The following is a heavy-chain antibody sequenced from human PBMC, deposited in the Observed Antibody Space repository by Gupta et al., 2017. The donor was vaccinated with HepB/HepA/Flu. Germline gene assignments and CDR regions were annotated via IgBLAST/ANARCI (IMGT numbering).Heavy chain of an antibody. CDR1: GYSFITYY. CDR2: ISPYNGKT. D-gene: IGHD3-3*01. V-gene: IGHV1-18*01. Sequence: QVQLVQSGAEVKKPGASVEVSCKASGYSFITYYIMWVRQAPGQGLEWMGWISPYNGKTNYAQKFQDRVTMTTDTSTTTGYMELRSLGSDDTAVYYCVRCGDFWSGYPSLPKVGSHYCFMDVWGKGSTVTVSS. J-gene: IGHJ6*03. CDR3: VRCGDFWSGYPSLPKVGSHYCFMDV.